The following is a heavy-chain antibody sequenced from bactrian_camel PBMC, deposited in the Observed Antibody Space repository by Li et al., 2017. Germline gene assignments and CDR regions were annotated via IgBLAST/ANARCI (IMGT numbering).Heavy chain of an antibody. CDR2: MYRDGST. J-gene: IGHJ4*01. Sequence: HVQLVESGGGPVRAGGSLKLSCVAPGYNFSKCGRGWYRQASGKEREMVSYMYRDGSTKYDDSVKGRFIITLDNDKNTLYLQMNSLKPEDTAVYYCAADPSRELWVGYPPYKYWGQGTQVTVS. CDR1: GYNFSKCG. CDR3: AADPSRELWVGYPPYKY. D-gene: IGHD5*01. V-gene: IGHV3S53*01.